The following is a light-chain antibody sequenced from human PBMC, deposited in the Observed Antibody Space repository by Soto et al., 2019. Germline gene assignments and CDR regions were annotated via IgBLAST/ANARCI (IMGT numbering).Light chain of an antibody. V-gene: IGKV1-39*01. CDR2: AAS. CDR1: QTISSH. CDR3: QQYNSR. Sequence: DIQMTQSPSSLSASVGDRVIITCRASQTISSHLNWYQQKPGKAPNLLVYAASSLQSGVPSRFTGSGSGTDFTLTISSLQPEDFATYFCQQYNSRFGQGTKVDIK. J-gene: IGKJ1*01.